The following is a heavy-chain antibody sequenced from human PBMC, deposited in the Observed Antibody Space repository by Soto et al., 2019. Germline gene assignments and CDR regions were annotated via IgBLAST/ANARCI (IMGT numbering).Heavy chain of an antibody. CDR3: ARAGNIARPYYMDV. V-gene: IGHV4-34*01. CDR2: IHHSGST. Sequence: QVQLQQWGAGLLKPSETLSLTCAVYGGSFSGYYWSWIRQPPGKGLEWIGEIHHSGSTNYNPSLTSRVTISVDTSKNQFSLKLSSVTAADTAVYYCARAGNIARPYYMDVWGKGTTVTVSS. D-gene: IGHD3-10*01. CDR1: GGSFSGYY. J-gene: IGHJ6*03.